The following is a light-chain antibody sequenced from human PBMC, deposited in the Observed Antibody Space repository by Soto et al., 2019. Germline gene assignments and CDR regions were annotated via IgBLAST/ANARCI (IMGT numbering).Light chain of an antibody. CDR3: ETWDRNTHTV. CDR1: SGHSSYI. J-gene: IGLJ3*02. Sequence: QLVLTQSSSASASLGSSVKLTCTLSSGHSSYIIAWHQQQPGKAPRYLMKLEGSGSYNKGSGVPDRFSGSSSGAGRYLTISNLQFEDEADYYCETWDRNTHTVFGGGTKLTVL. CDR2: LEGSGSY. V-gene: IGLV4-60*02.